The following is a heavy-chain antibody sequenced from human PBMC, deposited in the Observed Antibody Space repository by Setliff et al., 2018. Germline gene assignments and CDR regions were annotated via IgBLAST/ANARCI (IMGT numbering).Heavy chain of an antibody. CDR1: GGSISSHY. CDR2: IYYSGST. V-gene: IGHV4-59*08. Sequence: SETLSLTCTVSGGSISSHYGSWIRQPPGKGLEWIGYIYYSGSTNYNPSLKSRVTISVDTSKNQFSLKLSSVTAADTAVYYRARTMYSSSWYGAFDIWGQGTMVTVSS. CDR3: ARTMYSSSWYGAFDI. J-gene: IGHJ3*02. D-gene: IGHD6-13*01.